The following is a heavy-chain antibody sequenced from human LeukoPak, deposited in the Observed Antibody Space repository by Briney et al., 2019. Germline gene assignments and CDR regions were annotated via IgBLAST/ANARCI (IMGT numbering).Heavy chain of an antibody. V-gene: IGHV1-2*06. J-gene: IGHJ4*02. Sequence: ASVKVSCKTSGYTFTVHYMNWVRQAPGQGLEWMGRINPTTGVANYAQKFQGRITVTRDTSINTAYMELRSLTSDDTAVYYCARQAGYSTGGYGGYYFDHWGQGTPVTVSA. CDR3: ARQAGYSTGGYGGYYFDH. D-gene: IGHD6-19*01. CDR1: GYTFTVHY. CDR2: INPTTGVA.